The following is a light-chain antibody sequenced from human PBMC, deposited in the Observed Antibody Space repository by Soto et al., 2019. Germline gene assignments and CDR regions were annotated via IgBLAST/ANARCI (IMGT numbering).Light chain of an antibody. CDR1: QSVSTY. J-gene: IGKJ3*01. CDR3: QQRSKWPRT. CDR2: DAS. V-gene: IGKV3-11*01. Sequence: ETVLTQSPATLSLSPGERATLSCRASQSVSTYLVWYQQKPGQAPRLLISDASNRAPGIPARFSGSGSGTDFTLTISRLEPEDFAVYYCQQRSKWPRTFGPGTKVDIK.